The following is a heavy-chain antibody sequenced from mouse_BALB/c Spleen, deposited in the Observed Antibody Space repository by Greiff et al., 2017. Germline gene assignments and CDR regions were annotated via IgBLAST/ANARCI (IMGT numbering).Heavy chain of an antibody. Sequence: EVMLVESGGGLVKPGGSLKLSCAASGFTFSDYYMYWVRQTPEKRLEWVATISDGGSYTYYPDSVKGRFTISRDNAKNNLYLQMSSLKSEDTAMYYCARDRPQLGRRYFDVWGAGTTVTVSS. CDR1: GFTFSDYY. CDR2: ISDGGSYT. V-gene: IGHV5-4*02. J-gene: IGHJ1*01. D-gene: IGHD4-1*02. CDR3: ARDRPQLGRRYFDV.